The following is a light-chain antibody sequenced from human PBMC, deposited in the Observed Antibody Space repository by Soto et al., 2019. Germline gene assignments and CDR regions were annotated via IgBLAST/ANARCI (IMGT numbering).Light chain of an antibody. V-gene: IGKV3-11*01. Sequence: EVVLTQSPATLSVSPGERATLSCRASESINKFLVWYQQTPGQPPRLLISEASNRAAGIPVRFSGSGSGTDFTLTISSLEPEDRGVYYCQQRNSWPLTFGGGTKVEIK. CDR2: EAS. CDR1: ESINKF. CDR3: QQRNSWPLT. J-gene: IGKJ4*01.